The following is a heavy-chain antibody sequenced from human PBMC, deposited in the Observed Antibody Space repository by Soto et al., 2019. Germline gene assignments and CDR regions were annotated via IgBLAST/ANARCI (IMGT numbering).Heavy chain of an antibody. CDR3: ARQSHYGSSWPFDY. CDR2: IYYSGST. D-gene: IGHD6-13*01. CDR1: CGSISSSSYY. J-gene: IGHJ4*02. V-gene: IGHV4-39*01. Sequence: SDTVSLTCTVSCGSISSSSYYWGWIRQPPGKGLEWIGSIYYSGSTYYNPSLKSRVTISVDTSKNQFSLKLSSVTAADTAVYYCARQSHYGSSWPFDYWGQGTLVTVSS.